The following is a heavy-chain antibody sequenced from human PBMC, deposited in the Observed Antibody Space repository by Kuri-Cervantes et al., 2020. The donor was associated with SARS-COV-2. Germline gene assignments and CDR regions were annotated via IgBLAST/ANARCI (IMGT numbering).Heavy chain of an antibody. J-gene: IGHJ3*02. CDR3: ARPRYGDYDGAFDI. CDR1: GYSISSGYY. D-gene: IGHD4-17*01. Sequence: SQTLSLTCAVSGYSISSGYYWGWIRQPPGKGLEWIGSIYHSGSTYYNPSLKSRVTISVDTSKNQFSLKLSSVTAADTAVYYCARPRYGDYDGAFDIWGQGTMVTVSS. CDR2: IYHSGST. V-gene: IGHV4-38-2*01.